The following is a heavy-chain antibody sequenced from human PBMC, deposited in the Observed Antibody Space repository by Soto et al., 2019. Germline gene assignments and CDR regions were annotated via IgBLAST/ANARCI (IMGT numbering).Heavy chain of an antibody. J-gene: IGHJ6*02. CDR1: GGSISSSSYY. CDR3: ARHNKLLSDYYYYYGMDV. V-gene: IGHV4-39*01. D-gene: IGHD3-10*01. CDR2: IYYSGST. Sequence: SETLSLTCTVSGGSISSSSYYWGWIRQPPGKGLEWIGSIYYSGSTYYNPSLKSRVTISVDTSKNQFSLRLSPVTAADTAVYYCARHNKLLSDYYYYYGMDVWGQGTTVTVSS.